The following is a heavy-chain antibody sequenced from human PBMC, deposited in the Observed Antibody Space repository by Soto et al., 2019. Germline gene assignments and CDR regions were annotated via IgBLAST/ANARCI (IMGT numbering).Heavy chain of an antibody. J-gene: IGHJ6*02. CDR3: ARWTWIQGTNYGMDV. V-gene: IGHV4-30-4*01. CDR1: GGSISSGDYY. D-gene: IGHD5-18*01. CDR2: IYYSGST. Sequence: SETLSLTCTVSGGSISSGDYYWSWIRRPPGKGLEWIGYIYYSGSTYYSPSLKSRVTISVDTPKNQFSLKLSSVTAADTAVYYCARWTWIQGTNYGMDVWGQGTTVTVSS.